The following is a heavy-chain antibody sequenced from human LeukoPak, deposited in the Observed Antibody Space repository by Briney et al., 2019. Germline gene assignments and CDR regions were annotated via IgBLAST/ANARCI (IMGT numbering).Heavy chain of an antibody. CDR3: ARGRGSGSYYNLPCY. D-gene: IGHD3-10*01. V-gene: IGHV1-69*13. Sequence: SVKVSCKASGGTFSSYAISWVRQAPGQGLEWMGGIIPIFGTANYAQKFQGRVTITADESTSTAYMELRSLRSDDTAVYYCARGRGSGSYYNLPCYWGQGTLVTVSS. J-gene: IGHJ4*02. CDR2: IIPIFGTA. CDR1: GGTFSSYA.